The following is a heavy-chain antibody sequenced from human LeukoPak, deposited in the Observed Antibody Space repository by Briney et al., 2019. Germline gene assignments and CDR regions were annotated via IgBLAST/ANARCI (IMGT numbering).Heavy chain of an antibody. CDR3: ARGAGYNYPYYFDY. V-gene: IGHV3-53*01. J-gene: IGHJ4*02. CDR2: IYGGGNI. D-gene: IGHD5-24*01. Sequence: GGSLRLSCAASGFTVSSNYMNWVRQAPGKGLEWVSVIYGGGNIYYADSVKGRFTISRDDSKNTLYLQMNSLRAEDTAVYYCARGAGYNYPYYFDYWGQGTLVTVSS. CDR1: GFTVSSNY.